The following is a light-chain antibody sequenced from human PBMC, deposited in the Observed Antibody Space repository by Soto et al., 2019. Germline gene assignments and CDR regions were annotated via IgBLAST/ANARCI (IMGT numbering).Light chain of an antibody. J-gene: IGLJ1*01. CDR3: CSNTTSNTRQIV. CDR1: SSDVGGYNY. CDR2: DVS. V-gene: IGLV2-14*01. Sequence: QSVLTQPASVSGSPGQSITISCTGTSSDVGGYNYVSWYQQQPGKAPKFMIYDVSNRPSGVSNRFSGSKSGNTASLTISGLQAEEEFYFYCCSNTTSNTRQIVFGTG.